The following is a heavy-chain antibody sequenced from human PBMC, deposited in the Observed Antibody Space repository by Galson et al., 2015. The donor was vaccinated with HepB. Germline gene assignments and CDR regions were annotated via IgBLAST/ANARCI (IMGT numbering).Heavy chain of an antibody. CDR2: IIPILGIA. Sequence: SVKVSCKASGGTFSSYAISWVRQAPGQGLEWMGRIIPILGIANYAQKFQGRVTITADKSTSTAYMELSSLRSEDTAVYYCARVYYYDSSGYYLDYWGQGTLVTVSS. D-gene: IGHD3-22*01. V-gene: IGHV1-69*04. J-gene: IGHJ4*02. CDR3: ARVYYYDSSGYYLDY. CDR1: GGTFSSYA.